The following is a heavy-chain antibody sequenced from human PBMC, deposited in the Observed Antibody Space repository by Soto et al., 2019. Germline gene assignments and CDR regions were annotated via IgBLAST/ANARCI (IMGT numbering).Heavy chain of an antibody. CDR2: IYYTGST. CDR3: ARIGEFCISASCRWFDP. CDR1: GGSVSSGNYY. V-gene: IGHV4-61*01. Sequence: SETLSLTCTVSGGSVSSGNYYWSWIRQPPGKGLEWIGFIYYTGSTSYNPSLKSRVAISVDRSKNQFSLNLSSVTAADTAVYYCARIGEFCISASCRWFDPWGQGTLVTVSS. D-gene: IGHD2-2*01. J-gene: IGHJ5*02.